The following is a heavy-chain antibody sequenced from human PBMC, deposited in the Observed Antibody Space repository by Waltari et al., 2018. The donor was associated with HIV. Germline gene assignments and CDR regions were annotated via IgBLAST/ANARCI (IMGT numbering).Heavy chain of an antibody. J-gene: IGHJ6*02. CDR1: GFILSNYR. CDR2: IWYEGSNR. D-gene: IGHD6-13*01. Sequence: QVQLVESGGGVVQSGWSLRLSCATSGFILSNYRMHWVRQAPGKGLEWVSIIWYEGSNRCFADSVKGRFTISRDNSNNTLYLQMNSLRAEDTAVYYCARDRSSSWYGRDYYYYGMDVWGQGTTVTVSS. V-gene: IGHV3-33*01. CDR3: ARDRSSSWYGRDYYYYGMDV.